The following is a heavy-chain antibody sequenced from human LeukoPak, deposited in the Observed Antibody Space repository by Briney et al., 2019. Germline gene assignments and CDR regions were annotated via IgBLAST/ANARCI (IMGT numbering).Heavy chain of an antibody. CDR3: ARRRCNSTRCYLAFDI. V-gene: IGHV4-59*01. Sequence: SETLSLTCTVYGGTISSYYWSWIRQPPGKGREGIGYIYYRGNSNYIPSLKSRVSTSVDTSKNQFSLNLSSVTAADTAVYYCARRRCNSTRCYLAFDIWGQGTMFTVSP. CDR2: IYYRGNS. D-gene: IGHD2/OR15-2a*01. CDR1: GGTISSYY. J-gene: IGHJ3*02.